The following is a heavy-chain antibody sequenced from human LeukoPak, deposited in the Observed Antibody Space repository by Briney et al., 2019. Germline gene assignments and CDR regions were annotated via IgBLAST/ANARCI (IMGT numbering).Heavy chain of an antibody. CDR1: GYTFTGYY. CDR3: ARRPRIVGATTVDYYYYYMDV. CDR2: INPNSGGT. D-gene: IGHD1-26*01. J-gene: IGHJ6*03. Sequence: ASVKVSCKASGYTFTGYYMHWVRQAPGQGLEWMGWINPNSGGTNYAQKFQGRVTVTRDTSISTAYMELSRLRSDDTAVYYCARRPRIVGATTVDYYYYYMDVWGKGTTVTISS. V-gene: IGHV1-2*02.